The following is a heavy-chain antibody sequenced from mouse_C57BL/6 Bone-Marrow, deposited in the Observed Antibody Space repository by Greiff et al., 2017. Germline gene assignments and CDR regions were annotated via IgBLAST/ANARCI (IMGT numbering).Heavy chain of an antibody. J-gene: IGHJ3*01. CDR1: GYTFTSYR. CDR3: ARSSRSAWLAY. Sequence: QVLLQQPGAELVKPGASVKLSCKASGYTFTSYRMPWVKQRPGQGLEWIGMIHPNSGSTNYNEKFKGKATLSVDNSSSTPYMQLSSLRSEDSAVYYCARSSRSAWLAYWGQGTLVTVSA. V-gene: IGHV1-64*01. CDR2: IHPNSGST.